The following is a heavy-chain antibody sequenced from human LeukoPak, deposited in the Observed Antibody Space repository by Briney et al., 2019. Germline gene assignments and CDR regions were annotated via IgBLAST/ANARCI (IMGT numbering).Heavy chain of an antibody. CDR2: IKQDGSEK. CDR1: GFTFSSYW. CDR3: ARDLTPFYYYDSSGYYSL. Sequence: GGSLRLSCAASGFTFSSYWMSWVRQAPGKGLEWVANIKQDGSEKYYVDSVKGRFTISRDNAKNSLYLQMNSLRGEDTAVYDCARDLTPFYYYDSSGYYSLWGQGTLVTVSS. V-gene: IGHV3-7*01. D-gene: IGHD3-22*01. J-gene: IGHJ4*02.